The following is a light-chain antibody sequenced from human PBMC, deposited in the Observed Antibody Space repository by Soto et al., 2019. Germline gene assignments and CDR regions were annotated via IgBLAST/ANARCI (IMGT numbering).Light chain of an antibody. CDR1: QSILYSSNNKNY. J-gene: IGKJ4*01. CDR3: QQYYSTPLT. V-gene: IGKV4-1*01. CDR2: WAS. Sequence: DIVMTQSPDFVAVSLGERATVNCKSSQSILYSSNNKNYLAWYQQRPGQPPKLLIYWASTRESGVPDRFSGSGSGTDFTLTISSLQAEDVAVYYCQQYYSTPLTFGGGTKVEIK.